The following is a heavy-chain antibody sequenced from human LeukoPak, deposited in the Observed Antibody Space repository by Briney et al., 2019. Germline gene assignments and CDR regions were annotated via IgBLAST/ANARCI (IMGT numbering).Heavy chain of an antibody. D-gene: IGHD3-22*01. CDR3: ATALEYDRPPFDY. CDR2: INPNSGGT. V-gene: IGHV1-2*06. Sequence: ASVKVSCKASGYTFTGYYMHWVRQAPGQGLEWMGRINPNSGGTNYAQKFQGRVTMTEDTSTDTAYMELSSLRSEDTAVYYCATALEYDRPPFDYWGQGTLVTVSS. CDR1: GYTFTGYY. J-gene: IGHJ4*02.